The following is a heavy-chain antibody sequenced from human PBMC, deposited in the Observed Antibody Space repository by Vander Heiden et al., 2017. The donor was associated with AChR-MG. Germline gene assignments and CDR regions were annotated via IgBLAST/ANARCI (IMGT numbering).Heavy chain of an antibody. CDR1: GYTFTTYG. CDR3: ARCSGTGSCYLVGV. J-gene: IGHJ6*02. CDR2: ISTYSGNT. V-gene: IGHV1-18*01. D-gene: IGHD2-2*01. Sequence: QVQLVQSGAEVKKPGASVKVSCKASGYTFTTYGISWVRRAPGQGLEWMGWISTYSGNTYYAQKLQGRITMTTDTSTTTAYMQLRSLRSDDTAVYYCARCSGTGSCYLVGVWGQGTTVTVSS.